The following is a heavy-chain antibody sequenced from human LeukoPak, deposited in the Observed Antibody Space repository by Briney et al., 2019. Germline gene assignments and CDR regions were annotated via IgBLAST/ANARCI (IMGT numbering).Heavy chain of an antibody. CDR3: ARDGANSSGYALFDY. Sequence: GASVKVSCKASGGTFSSYAISWVRQAPGQGLERMGRNIPILGIANYAQKFQGRVTITADKSTSTAYMELSSLRSEDTAVYYCARDGANSSGYALFDYWGQGALVTVSS. CDR1: GGTFSSYA. CDR2: NIPILGIA. D-gene: IGHD3-22*01. J-gene: IGHJ4*02. V-gene: IGHV1-69*04.